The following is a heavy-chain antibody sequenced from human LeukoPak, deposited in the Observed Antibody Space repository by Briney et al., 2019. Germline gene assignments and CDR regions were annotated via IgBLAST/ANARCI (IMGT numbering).Heavy chain of an antibody. J-gene: IGHJ5*02. CDR2: IVVGSGNT. Sequence: ASVKVSCKTSGFTFTNSAMQWVRQARGQRLEWIGWIVVGSGNTKYAEKFQERVTITRDMPTSTSYMELSSLRSEDTAVYYCAAGGSWFDPWGQGTLVTVSS. CDR1: GFTFTNSA. V-gene: IGHV1-58*02. D-gene: IGHD3-3*01. CDR3: AAGGSWFDP.